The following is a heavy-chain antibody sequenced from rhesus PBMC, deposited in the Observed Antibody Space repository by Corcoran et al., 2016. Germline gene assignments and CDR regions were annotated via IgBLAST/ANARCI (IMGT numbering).Heavy chain of an antibody. Sequence: QVQLVQSGAEIKQPGASVKLSCKASGYTFTNYYMHCVRQAPGKGLEWIGLISPYNGNKSFAQNFQGRVTITTDTSKTTGYMELSSLRSEDTAVYYCTREGAAATFGFDYWSQGVQVTVSS. D-gene: IGHD6-43*01. CDR3: TREGAAATFGFDY. V-gene: IGHV1-1*01. CDR1: GYTFTNYY. J-gene: IGHJ4*01. CDR2: ISPYNGNK.